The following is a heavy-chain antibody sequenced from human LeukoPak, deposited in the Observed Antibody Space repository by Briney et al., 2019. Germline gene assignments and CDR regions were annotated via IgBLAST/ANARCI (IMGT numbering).Heavy chain of an antibody. V-gene: IGHV3-7*04. J-gene: IGHJ4*02. CDR3: ARDGGPFDY. CDR2: IKQDGSEK. CDR1: GFTFTGYY. Sequence: GASVKVSCKTSGFTFTGYYMHWVRQAPGKGLEWVANIKQDGSEKYYVDSVKGRFTISRDNAKNSLYLQMNSLRVEDTAVYYCARDGGPFDYWGQGTLVPVSP.